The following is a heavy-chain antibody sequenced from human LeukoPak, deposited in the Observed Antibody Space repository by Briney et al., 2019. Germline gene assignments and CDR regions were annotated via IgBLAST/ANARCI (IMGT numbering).Heavy chain of an antibody. CDR3: ARVGGNYPIN. D-gene: IGHD1-26*01. J-gene: IGHJ4*02. CDR1: GYAFTSNY. V-gene: IGHV1-46*01. Sequence: ASVKVSCKASGYAFTSNYMLWVRQAPGQGLEWMSIINPSGGSTSYAQKFQGRVTMTRDTSTSTVYMELSSLSSEDTAVYYCARVGGNYPINWGQGSLVTVSS. CDR2: INPSGGST.